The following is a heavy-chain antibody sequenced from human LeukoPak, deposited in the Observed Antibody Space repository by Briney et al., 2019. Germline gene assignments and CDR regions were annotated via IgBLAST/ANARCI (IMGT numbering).Heavy chain of an antibody. CDR3: ARDTGDGFPLYFDY. J-gene: IGHJ4*02. V-gene: IGHV1-69*13. CDR1: GGTFSSYA. Sequence: ASVKVSCKASGGTFSSYAISWVRQAPGQGLEWMGGIIPIFGTANYAQKFQGRVTITADESTSTAHMELSSLRSEDTAVYYCARDTGDGFPLYFDYWGQGTLVTVSS. D-gene: IGHD5-24*01. CDR2: IIPIFGTA.